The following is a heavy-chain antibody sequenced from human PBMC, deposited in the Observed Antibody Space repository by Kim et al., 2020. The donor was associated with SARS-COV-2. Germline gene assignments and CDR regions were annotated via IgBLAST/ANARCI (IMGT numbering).Heavy chain of an antibody. CDR1: GGTFSSYA. D-gene: IGHD2-15*01. CDR2: IIPILGIA. J-gene: IGHJ5*02. Sequence: SVKVSCKASGGTFSSYAISWVRQAPGQGLEWMGRIIPILGIANYAQKFQGRVTITADKSTSTAYMELSSLRSEDTAVYYCARDSGGSSNNWFDPWGQGTLVTVSS. CDR3: ARDSGGSSNNWFDP. V-gene: IGHV1-69*04.